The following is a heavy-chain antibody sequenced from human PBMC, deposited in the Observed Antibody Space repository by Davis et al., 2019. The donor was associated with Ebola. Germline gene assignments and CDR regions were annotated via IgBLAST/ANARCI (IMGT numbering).Heavy chain of an antibody. CDR3: ARSITMVRGVVPWFDP. Sequence: SETLSLTCTVSGGSISSYYWSWIRQPPGKGLEWIGYIYYSGSTNYNPSLKSRVTISVDTSKNQFSLKLSSVTAADTAVYYCARSITMVRGVVPWFDPWGQGTLVTVSS. D-gene: IGHD3-10*01. CDR2: IYYSGST. CDR1: GGSISSYY. V-gene: IGHV4-59*12. J-gene: IGHJ5*02.